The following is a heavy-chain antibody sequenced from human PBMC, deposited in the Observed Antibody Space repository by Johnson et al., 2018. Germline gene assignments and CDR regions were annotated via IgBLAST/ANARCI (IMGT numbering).Heavy chain of an antibody. CDR2: IYSGGST. CDR1: GFTVSSNH. J-gene: IGHJ6*03. CDR3: ARVGQQLAPGGYYYYYYMDV. V-gene: IGHV3-66*02. D-gene: IGHD6-13*01. Sequence: VQLVESGGGLVQPGGSLRLSCAVSGFTVSSNHMTWVRQAPGKGLEWVAVIYSGGSTYYPDSVKGRFTISRDNSKNILYLQMNRLRAEDTAVYYWARVGQQLAPGGYYYYYYMDVWGKGTTVTVSS.